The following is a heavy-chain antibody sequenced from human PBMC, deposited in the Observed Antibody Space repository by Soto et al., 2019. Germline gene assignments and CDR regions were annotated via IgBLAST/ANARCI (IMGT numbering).Heavy chain of an antibody. CDR3: ARWNRWGPAAIRRLNYYYYYGMDV. Sequence: PSETLSLTCTFSGGSISRGGYYLGWIRQQPGKGLEWIGYIYYSGSTYYNPSLKSRVTISVDTSKNQFSLKLSSVTAADTAVYYCARWNRWGPAAIRRLNYYYYYGMDVWGQGTTVTVSS. V-gene: IGHV4-31*03. CDR1: GGSISRGGYY. J-gene: IGHJ6*02. D-gene: IGHD2-2*02. CDR2: IYYSGST.